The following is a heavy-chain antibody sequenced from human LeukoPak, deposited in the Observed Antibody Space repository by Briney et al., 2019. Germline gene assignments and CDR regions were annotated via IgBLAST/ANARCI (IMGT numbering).Heavy chain of an antibody. V-gene: IGHV3-30-3*01. Sequence: GGSLRLSCAASGFTFSSYAMHWVRQAPGKGLEWVAVISYDGSNKYFADSVKGRFTISRDNSKNALYLQMNSLRAEDTAVYYCARETGSAVGSTDFDYWGQGTLVTVSS. J-gene: IGHJ4*02. CDR3: ARETGSAVGSTDFDY. D-gene: IGHD4-17*01. CDR2: ISYDGSNK. CDR1: GFTFSSYA.